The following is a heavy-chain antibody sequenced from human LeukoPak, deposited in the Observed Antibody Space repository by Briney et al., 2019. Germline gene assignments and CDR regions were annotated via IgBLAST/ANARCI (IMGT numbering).Heavy chain of an antibody. Sequence: SETLCLTCAVYGGSFSGYYWSWIRQPPGKGLEWIWEINHSGSTNYNPSLKSRVTISVDTYKNQFSLKLSSVTAADTAVYFCARRSDSGSDDGEDYFDYWGQGTLVTVSS. D-gene: IGHD1-26*01. CDR1: GGSFSGYY. V-gene: IGHV4-34*01. CDR2: INHSGST. J-gene: IGHJ4*02. CDR3: ARRSDSGSDDGEDYFDY.